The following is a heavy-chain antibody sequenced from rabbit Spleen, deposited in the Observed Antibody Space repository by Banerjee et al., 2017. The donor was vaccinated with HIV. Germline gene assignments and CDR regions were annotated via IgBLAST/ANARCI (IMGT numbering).Heavy chain of an antibody. CDR1: GFSFSSSYW. CDR2: IKSGSSGAP. CDR3: ARTYSSTDYYYDL. Sequence: QEQLEESGGDLVKPEGSLTLTCTASGFSFSSSYWICWVRQAPGKGLEWIACIKSGSSGAPYYASWAKGRFTISKTSSTTATLQMTSLTAADTATYFCARTYSSTDYYYDLWGPGTLVTVS. J-gene: IGHJ4*01. D-gene: IGHD1-1*01. V-gene: IGHV1S45*01.